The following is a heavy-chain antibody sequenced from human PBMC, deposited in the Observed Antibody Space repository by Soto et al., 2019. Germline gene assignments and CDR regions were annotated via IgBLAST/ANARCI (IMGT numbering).Heavy chain of an antibody. CDR3: ARLIGNSWLDS. Sequence: SQTLSLTFAISGDSVSTNSATLDWIRQSPSRGLEWLGRTYYRSKWYNDYAVSVKGRITINPDTSNNQLSLQLNSVTPDDTAVYYCARLIGNSWLDSWGQGTLVTVSS. D-gene: IGHD2-8*01. CDR2: TYYRSKWYN. CDR1: GDSVSTNSAT. V-gene: IGHV6-1*01. J-gene: IGHJ5*01.